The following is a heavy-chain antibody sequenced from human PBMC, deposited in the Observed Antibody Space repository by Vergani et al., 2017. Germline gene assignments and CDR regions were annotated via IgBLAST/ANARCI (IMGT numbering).Heavy chain of an antibody. V-gene: IGHV4-61*02. D-gene: IGHD2-15*01. CDR3: ARDTVVVVAATLSYNWFDP. CDR1: GGSISSGSYY. J-gene: IGHJ5*02. CDR2: IYTSGST. Sequence: QVQLQESGPGLVKPSQTLSLTCTVSGGSISSGSYYWSWIRQPAGKGLEWIGRIYTSGSTNYNPSLKSRVTISVDTSKNQFSLKLSSVTAADTAVYYCARDTVVVVAATLSYNWFDPGGQGTLVTVSS.